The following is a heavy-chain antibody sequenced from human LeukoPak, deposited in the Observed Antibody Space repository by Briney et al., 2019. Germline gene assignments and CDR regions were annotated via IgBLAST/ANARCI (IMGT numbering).Heavy chain of an antibody. Sequence: GGSLRLSCAASGFTFSSYEMNWVRQAPGKGLEWVSYISSSGSTIYYADSVKGRFTISRDNAKNSLYLQMNSLRAEDTAVYYCAKGAVAVVAMNWFDPWGQGTLVTVSS. CDR2: ISSSGSTI. CDR3: AKGAVAVVAMNWFDP. V-gene: IGHV3-48*03. D-gene: IGHD2-15*01. J-gene: IGHJ5*02. CDR1: GFTFSSYE.